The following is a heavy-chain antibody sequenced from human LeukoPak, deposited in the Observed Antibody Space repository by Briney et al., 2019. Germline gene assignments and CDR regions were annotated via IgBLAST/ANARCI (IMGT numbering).Heavy chain of an antibody. CDR2: ISYDGSNK. CDR3: ARDPVDWDINYFDY. Sequence: PGGSLRLSCAASGFTFSSYAMHWVRQAPGKGLEWVAVISYDGSNKYYADSVKGRFTISRDNSKNTLYLQMNSLRAEDTAVYYCARDPVDWDINYFDYWGQGTLVTVSS. J-gene: IGHJ4*02. CDR1: GFTFSSYA. D-gene: IGHD1/OR15-1a*01. V-gene: IGHV3-30-3*01.